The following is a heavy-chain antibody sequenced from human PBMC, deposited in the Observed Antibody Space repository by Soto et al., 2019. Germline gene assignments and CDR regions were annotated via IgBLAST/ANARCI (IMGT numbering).Heavy chain of an antibody. CDR1: GGSISSSNYY. V-gene: IGHV4-39*01. J-gene: IGHJ4*02. Sequence: QLHLQESGPGLVKPSETLSLTCTVSGGSISSSNYYWGWIRQPPGKGLEWIGSIYYSGSTYYSPSLKSRVTISVDTSKNQFSLNLSSVTDADTAVYYCARSSTIRPNFDYWGQGTLVTVS. CDR3: ARSSTIRPNFDY. D-gene: IGHD2-2*01. CDR2: IYYSGST.